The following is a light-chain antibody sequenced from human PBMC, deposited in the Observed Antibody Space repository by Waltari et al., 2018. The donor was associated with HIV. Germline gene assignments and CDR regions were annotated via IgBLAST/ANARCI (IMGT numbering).Light chain of an antibody. CDR2: EVS. CDR3: SSYTSSSTLYV. Sequence: QSALTQPASVSGSPGQSITIPCTGTSSAVGGYNYVSWYQQHPGKAPKLMIYEVSNRPSGVSNRFSGSKSGNTASLTISGLQAEDEADYYCSSYTSSSTLYVFGTGTKVTVL. V-gene: IGLV2-14*01. CDR1: SSAVGGYNY. J-gene: IGLJ1*01.